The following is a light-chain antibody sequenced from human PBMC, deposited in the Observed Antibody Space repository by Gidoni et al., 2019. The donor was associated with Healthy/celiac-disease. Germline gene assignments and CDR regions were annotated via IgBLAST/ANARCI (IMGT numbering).Light chain of an antibody. V-gene: IGKV3-11*01. CDR3: QQRSNWPPFT. Sequence: DIVLTQSPATLSLSPGDRATLSCRASQSVSSYLAWYQQKPGQAPRLLIYVASNRATGIPARFSGSGSGTDFTLTISSLEPEDFAVYYCQQRSNWPPFTFGPGTKVDIK. CDR2: VAS. J-gene: IGKJ3*01. CDR1: QSVSSY.